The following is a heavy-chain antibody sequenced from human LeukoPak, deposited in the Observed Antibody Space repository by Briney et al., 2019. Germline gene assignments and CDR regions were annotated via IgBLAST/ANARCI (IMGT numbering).Heavy chain of an antibody. J-gene: IGHJ4*02. D-gene: IGHD3-22*01. V-gene: IGHV4-4*07. CDR3: ARADTMIAVVISFDY. Sequence: SETLSLTCTVSGGSISSYSWNWIRQPAGKGLEWIGRIYTSGSTNYNPSLKSRVTISVDTSKNQFSLKLSSVTAADTAVYYCARADTMIAVVISFDYWGQGTLVTVSS. CDR1: GGSISSYS. CDR2: IYTSGST.